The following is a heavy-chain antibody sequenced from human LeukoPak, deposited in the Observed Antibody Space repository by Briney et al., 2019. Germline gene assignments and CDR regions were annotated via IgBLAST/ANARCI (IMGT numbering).Heavy chain of an antibody. Sequence: PGRSLRLSCAASGFTFSSYAMHWVRQAPGKGLEWVAVISYDGSNKYYADSVKGRFTISRDNSKNTLYLQMNSLRAEDTAVYYCARGVVPTWVWGQGTTVTVSS. J-gene: IGHJ6*02. V-gene: IGHV3-30-3*01. D-gene: IGHD2-15*01. CDR2: ISYDGSNK. CDR1: GFTFSSYA. CDR3: ARGVVPTWV.